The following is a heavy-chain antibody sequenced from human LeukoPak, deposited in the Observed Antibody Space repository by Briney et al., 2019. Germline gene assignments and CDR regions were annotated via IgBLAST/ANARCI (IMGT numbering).Heavy chain of an antibody. D-gene: IGHD3-10*01. CDR2: INHSGST. Sequence: SETLSLTCAVYGGSFSGYYWSWIRQPPGKGLEWIGEINHSGSTNYNPSLKSRVTISVDTSKNQFSLKLSSVTVADTAVYYCARGGYYYGSGSYYTDYWGQGTLVTVSS. CDR1: GGSFSGYY. CDR3: ARGGYYYGSGSYYTDY. J-gene: IGHJ4*02. V-gene: IGHV4-34*01.